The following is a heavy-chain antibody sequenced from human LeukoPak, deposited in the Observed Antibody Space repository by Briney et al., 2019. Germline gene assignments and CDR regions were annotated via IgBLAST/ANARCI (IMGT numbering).Heavy chain of an antibody. V-gene: IGHV3-23*01. D-gene: IGHD1-26*01. Sequence: GGSLRLSCAASGFTFSNYAMSWVRQAPGKGLEWVSSISGGGSSTYYADSVKGRFIISRDNSKNTLYLQMNSLRAEDTAVYYCAKEIPSQQVGATPHFDYWGQGTLVTVSS. CDR1: GFTFSNYA. CDR2: ISGGGSST. J-gene: IGHJ4*02. CDR3: AKEIPSQQVGATPHFDY.